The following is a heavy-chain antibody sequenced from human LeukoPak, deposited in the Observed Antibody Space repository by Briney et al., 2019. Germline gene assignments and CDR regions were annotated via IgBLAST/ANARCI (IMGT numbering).Heavy chain of an antibody. CDR1: GFIFSNHG. D-gene: IGHD2/OR15-2a*01. J-gene: IGHJ4*02. CDR2: INSDGSWT. Sequence: GGSLRLSCTASGFIFSNHGMSWVRQVPGKGLVWVSHINSDGSWTSYADSVKGRFTISKDNAKNTVYLQMNSLRAEDTAVYYCVSFYETYWGRGTLVTVSS. V-gene: IGHV3-74*01. CDR3: VSFYETY.